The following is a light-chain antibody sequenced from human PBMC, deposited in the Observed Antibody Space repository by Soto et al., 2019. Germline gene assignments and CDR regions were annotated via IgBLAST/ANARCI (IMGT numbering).Light chain of an antibody. J-gene: IGLJ2*01. CDR2: TNV. CDR1: SSNIGAGYD. CDR3: QSYDSSLSAVV. Sequence: QPVLTQPPSVSGAPGQRVTISCTGSSSNIGAGYDVHWYQHLPGTAPKLLIHTNVNRLSGVPDRFSGSKSDTSASLAITGLLAEDEADYYCQSYDSSLSAVVFGGGTKVTVL. V-gene: IGLV1-40*01.